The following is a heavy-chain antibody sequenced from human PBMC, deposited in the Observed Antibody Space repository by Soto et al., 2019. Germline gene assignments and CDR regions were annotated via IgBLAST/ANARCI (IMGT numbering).Heavy chain of an antibody. Sequence: SETLSLTCTVSGGSISSSSYYWGWIRQPPRKGLEWIGSIYYSGSTYYNPSLKSRVTISVDTSKNQFSLKLSSVTAADTAVYYCARRRDQLLPYYYYGMDVWGQGTTVTVSS. CDR3: ARRRDQLLPYYYYGMDV. CDR1: GGSISSSSYY. V-gene: IGHV4-39*01. CDR2: IYYSGST. D-gene: IGHD2-2*01. J-gene: IGHJ6*02.